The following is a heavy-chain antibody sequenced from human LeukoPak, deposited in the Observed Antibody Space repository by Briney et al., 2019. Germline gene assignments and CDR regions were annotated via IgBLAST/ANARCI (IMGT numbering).Heavy chain of an antibody. CDR2: IIGSSGAT. D-gene: IGHD5-12*01. V-gene: IGHV3-23*01. CDR1: GFRFSNYA. Sequence: GGSLRLSCAASGFRFSNYAMTWVRQAPGKWLEWVSLIIGSSGATFYADSVKGRFTISRDNSKNTLFMQMNSLRAEDTALYYCAKGAYDYIEMGYIDCWGQGTLVTVSS. J-gene: IGHJ4*02. CDR3: AKGAYDYIEMGYIDC.